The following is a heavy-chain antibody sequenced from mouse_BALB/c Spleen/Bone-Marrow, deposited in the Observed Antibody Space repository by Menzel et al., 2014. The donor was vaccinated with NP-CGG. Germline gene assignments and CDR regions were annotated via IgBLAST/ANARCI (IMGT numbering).Heavy chain of an antibody. CDR1: GDSITSGY. Sequence: ESGPSLVKPSQTLSLTCSVTGDSITSGYWNWIRKFPGNKLEYVGYISYSGSTYYNPSPKSRISISRDTSKNQYYLQLNSVTTEDTATYYCARGGGSSYNYAMDYWGQGTSVTVSS. CDR2: ISYSGST. J-gene: IGHJ4*01. CDR3: ARGGGSSYNYAMDY. V-gene: IGHV3-8*02. D-gene: IGHD1-1*01.